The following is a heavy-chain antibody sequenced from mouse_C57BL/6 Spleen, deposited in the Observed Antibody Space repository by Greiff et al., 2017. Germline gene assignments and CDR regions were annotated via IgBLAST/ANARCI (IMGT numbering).Heavy chain of an antibody. CDR2: ISSGGSYT. V-gene: IGHV5-6*01. D-gene: IGHD1-1*01. CDR1: GFTFSSYG. J-gene: IGHJ2*01. CDR3: ARHGYYYGSSYLYYFDY. Sequence: EVHLVESGGDLVKPGGSLKLSCAASGFTFSSYGMSWVRQTPDKRLEWVATISSGGSYTYYPDSVKGRFTISRDNAMNTLYLQMRSLKSEDTVMYYCARHGYYYGSSYLYYFDYWGQGATLTVSS.